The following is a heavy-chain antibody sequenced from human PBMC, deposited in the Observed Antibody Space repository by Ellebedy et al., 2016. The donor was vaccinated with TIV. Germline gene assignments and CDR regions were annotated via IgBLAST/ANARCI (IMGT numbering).Heavy chain of an antibody. V-gene: IGHV1-18*01. Sequence: ASVKVSXKTSSYTFNNYGVSWVRQAPGQGLEWVGWINAKDGDTHYAQKFQGRVTISRDTSANTAYLELSSLTSDDTAVYYCASGPNSYSGATVYWGQGTLVTVSS. J-gene: IGHJ4*02. CDR1: SYTFNNYG. CDR3: ASGPNSYSGATVY. CDR2: INAKDGDT. D-gene: IGHD1-26*01.